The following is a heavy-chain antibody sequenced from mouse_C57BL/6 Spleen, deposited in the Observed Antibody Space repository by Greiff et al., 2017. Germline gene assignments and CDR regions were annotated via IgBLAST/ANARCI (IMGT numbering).Heavy chain of an antibody. D-gene: IGHD1-1*01. CDR1: GYTFTSYW. J-gene: IGHJ3*01. CDR2: IDPSDSET. V-gene: IGHV1-52*01. Sequence: QVQLQQPGAELVRPGSSVKLSCKASGYTFTSYWMHWVKQRPIQGLEWIGNIDPSDSETPYNQKFKDKATLTVDKSSSTAYMQLSSLTSEDSAVYYCSRDYYGSSGAYWGQGTLVTVSA. CDR3: SRDYYGSSGAY.